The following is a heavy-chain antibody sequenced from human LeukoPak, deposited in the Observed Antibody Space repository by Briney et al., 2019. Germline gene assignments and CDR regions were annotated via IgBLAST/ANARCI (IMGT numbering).Heavy chain of an antibody. D-gene: IGHD3-10*01. V-gene: IGHV1-18*01. CDR2: SSAYNGDT. Sequence: ASVNVSCKASGYTFTSFGISWVRQAPGQGLEWMGRSSAYNGDTKYAQKFQGRVTMTTDTSTSTAYMELRSLRSDDTAVFYCTRDLGTYTSYGSIFFDYWGQGTLVTVSS. J-gene: IGHJ4*02. CDR1: GYTFTSFG. CDR3: TRDLGTYTSYGSIFFDY.